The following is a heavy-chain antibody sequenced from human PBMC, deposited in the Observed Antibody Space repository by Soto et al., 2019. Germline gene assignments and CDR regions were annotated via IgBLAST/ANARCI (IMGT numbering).Heavy chain of an antibody. V-gene: IGHV3-23*01. Sequence: VGSRRLSCAASGFTFTNYAINWVRQSPGKGLEWVSTISGSGGSTYYADSVKGRFTISRDNSKNTLYLQMNSLRAEDTALYYCASRALEDCGRCNCDGAFDYWGQGTLVTVSS. J-gene: IGHJ4*02. CDR2: ISGSGGST. CDR3: ASRALEDCGRCNCDGAFDY. CDR1: GFTFTNYA. D-gene: IGHD2-15*01.